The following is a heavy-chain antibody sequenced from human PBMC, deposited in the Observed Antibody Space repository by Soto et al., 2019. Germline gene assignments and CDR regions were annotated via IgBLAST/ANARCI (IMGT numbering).Heavy chain of an antibody. CDR1: GFSLSSTRMA. Sequence: QITLKESGPTLVKPTQTLTLTCTFSGFSLSSTRMAVGWIRQPPGKALEWLALIYCDDDKRYSPFLKSRLTITKDTSKYQVVLTMSNMDPVDTARYCCAHIVVAGLGYYFDYWGQGTLVTVSS. CDR3: AHIVVAGLGYYFDY. CDR2: IYCDDDK. J-gene: IGHJ4*02. V-gene: IGHV2-5*02. D-gene: IGHD6-19*01.